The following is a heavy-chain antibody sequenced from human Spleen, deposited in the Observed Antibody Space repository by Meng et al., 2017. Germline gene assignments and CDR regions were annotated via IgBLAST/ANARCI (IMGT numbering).Heavy chain of an antibody. CDR3: ARSVRGVIAY. V-gene: IGHV1-2*02. Sequence: ASVKVSCKASGYTFTDYYIHWVRQAPGQGLEWMGWIDPNSGDTNYAQKFQGRVTMTRDTSISTAYMELSRLRSDDTAVYYCARSVRGVIAYWGQGTLVTVSS. CDR1: GYTFTDYY. CDR2: IDPNSGDT. J-gene: IGHJ4*02. D-gene: IGHD3-10*01.